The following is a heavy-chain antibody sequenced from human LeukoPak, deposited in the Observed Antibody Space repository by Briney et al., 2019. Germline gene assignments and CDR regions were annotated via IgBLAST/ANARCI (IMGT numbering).Heavy chain of an antibody. D-gene: IGHD3-22*01. CDR1: GFTFSSYA. CDR3: AKGRRLLYYYDSSGYSPLDY. J-gene: IGHJ4*02. Sequence: GGSLRLSCAASGFTFSSYAMSWVRQAPGKGLEWVSAISGSGGSTYYADSVKGRFTISRDNSKNTLYLQMNSLRAEDTAAYYCAKGRRLLYYYDSSGYSPLDYWGQGTLVTVSS. V-gene: IGHV3-23*01. CDR2: ISGSGGST.